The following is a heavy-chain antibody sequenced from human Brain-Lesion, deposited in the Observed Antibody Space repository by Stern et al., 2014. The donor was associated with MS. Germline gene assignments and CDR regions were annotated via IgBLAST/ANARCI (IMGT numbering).Heavy chain of an antibody. J-gene: IGHJ4*02. CDR3: ATYYYDSTGYNDF. CDR2: INPKRGGT. V-gene: IGHV1-2*02. CDR1: GYTFTGYY. D-gene: IGHD3-22*01. Sequence: QDQLVQSGAEVKKPGASVKVSCKASGYTFTGYYMHWVRQAPGHGLEWMGWINPKRGGTNYAQKFQGGVTMTRDTSINTAYMELSRLRSDDTAVYYCATYYYDSTGYNDFWGQGTLVTVSS.